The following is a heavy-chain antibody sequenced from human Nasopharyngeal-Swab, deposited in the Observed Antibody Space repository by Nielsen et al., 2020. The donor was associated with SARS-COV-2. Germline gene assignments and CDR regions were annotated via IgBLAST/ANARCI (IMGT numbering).Heavy chain of an antibody. J-gene: IGHJ5*02. CDR1: GYTFTSYY. CDR2: INPSGGST. CDR3: ARVPTVGGDYTDGDHWFDP. D-gene: IGHD4-17*01. Sequence: SVKVSCKASGYTFTSYYMHWVRQAPGQGLEWMGIINPSGGSTSYAQKFQGRVTMTRDTSTSTVYMELSSLRSEDTAVHYCARVPTVGGDYTDGDHWFDPWGQGTLVTVSS. V-gene: IGHV1-46*01.